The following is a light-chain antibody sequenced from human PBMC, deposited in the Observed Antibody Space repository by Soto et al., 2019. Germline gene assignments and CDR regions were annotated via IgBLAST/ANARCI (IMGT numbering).Light chain of an antibody. CDR3: QQYGSSPT. CDR2: DVS. Sequence: EIVLTQSPGTLSLSPGERATLSCRSSQSVSSSYLAWYQQKPGQAPMLLIYDVSSRATGIPDRFSVSGSGTDFTLTISRLEPEDFAVYYCQQYGSSPTFGQGTKVEIK. V-gene: IGKV3-20*01. CDR1: QSVSSSY. J-gene: IGKJ1*01.